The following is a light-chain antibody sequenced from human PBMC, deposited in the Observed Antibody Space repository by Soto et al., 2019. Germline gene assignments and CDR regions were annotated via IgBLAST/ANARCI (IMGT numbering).Light chain of an antibody. V-gene: IGLV3-25*03. CDR3: QSADSSGTYPVV. J-gene: IGLJ2*01. CDR2: KDS. Sequence: SYGLTQPPSVSVSPGQTARITCSGDALPKQYAYWYQQKPGQAPVLVIYKDSERPSGIPERFSGSSSGTTVTLTISGVQAEDEADYYCQSADSSGTYPVVFGGGTKLTVL. CDR1: ALPKQY.